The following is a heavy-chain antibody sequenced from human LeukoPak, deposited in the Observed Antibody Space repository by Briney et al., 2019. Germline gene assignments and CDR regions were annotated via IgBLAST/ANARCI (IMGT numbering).Heavy chain of an antibody. Sequence: GGSLRLSCAAPGFTSISYGMHWVRQAPGKGLEWVAFIRYDGSNKYYADSVKGRFTISRDNSKNTLYLQMKSLRAEDTAVYYCAKGGGYEAQYYYYLDVWGKGTTVTISS. V-gene: IGHV3-30*02. CDR1: GFTSISYG. D-gene: IGHD5-12*01. CDR2: IRYDGSNK. CDR3: AKGGGYEAQYYYYLDV. J-gene: IGHJ6*03.